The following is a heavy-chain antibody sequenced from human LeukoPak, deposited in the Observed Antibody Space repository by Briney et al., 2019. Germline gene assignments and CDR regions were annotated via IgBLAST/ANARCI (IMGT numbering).Heavy chain of an antibody. CDR2: VHLDGRT. Sequence: ASGTLSLTCGVSGGSVININWWTLVRQPPGKGLEWIGEVHLDGRTNYNPSLESRLTMSVDVSENQVSLKLTSVTAADTAVYYCGGAGGFSRPFDYSGQGTLVTVSS. D-gene: IGHD3-16*01. CDR3: GGAGGFSRPFDY. CDR1: GGSVININW. V-gene: IGHV4-4*02. J-gene: IGHJ4*02.